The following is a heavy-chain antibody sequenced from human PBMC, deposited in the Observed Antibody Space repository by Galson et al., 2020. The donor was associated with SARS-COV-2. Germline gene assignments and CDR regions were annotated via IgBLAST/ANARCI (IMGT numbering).Heavy chain of an antibody. CDR2: INHSGST. CDR1: GGSFSGYY. J-gene: IGHJ6*03. V-gene: IGHV4-34*01. D-gene: IGHD3-22*01. CDR3: ARGPYYYDSSGYSYYMDV. Sequence: SQTLSLTCAVYGGSFSGYYWNWIRQPPGKGLAWIGEINHSGSTNYNPSLKSRVTISVDTSKNQFSLKLSSVTAADTAVYYCARGPYYYDSSGYSYYMDVWGKGTTVTVSS.